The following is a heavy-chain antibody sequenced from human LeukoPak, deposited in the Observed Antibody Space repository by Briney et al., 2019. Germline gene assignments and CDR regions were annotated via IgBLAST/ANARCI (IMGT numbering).Heavy chain of an antibody. J-gene: IGHJ4*02. Sequence: GASVKVSCEASGYIFTSYGITWVRQAPGQGLEWMGRISVYNGNTKYAEKLQGRVSMTTDTSTSTAYMELRSLGSDDTAVYYCAREDLVRGLIGPDYWGQGTLVTVSS. CDR2: ISVYNGNT. D-gene: IGHD3-10*01. CDR1: GYIFTSYG. CDR3: AREDLVRGLIGPDY. V-gene: IGHV1-18*01.